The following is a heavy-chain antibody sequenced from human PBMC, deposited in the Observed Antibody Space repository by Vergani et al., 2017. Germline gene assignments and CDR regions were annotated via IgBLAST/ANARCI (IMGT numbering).Heavy chain of an antibody. Sequence: EVQLVQSGAEVKKPGESLKISCKGSGYSFTSYWIGWVRQMPGKGLEWMGIIYPGDSDTRYSPSFQGQVTISADKSISSAYLQWSSLKASDTAMYYCARRGIAARPGVGYAFDIWGQGTMVTVSS. D-gene: IGHD6-6*01. J-gene: IGHJ3*02. V-gene: IGHV5-51*01. CDR3: ARRGIAARPGVGYAFDI. CDR2: IYPGDSDT. CDR1: GYSFTSYW.